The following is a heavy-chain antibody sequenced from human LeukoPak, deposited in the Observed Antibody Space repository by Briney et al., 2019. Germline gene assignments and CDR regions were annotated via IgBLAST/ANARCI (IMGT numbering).Heavy chain of an antibody. CDR2: ISGSDGTT. V-gene: IGHV3-23*01. CDR1: GFTFSNYA. D-gene: IGHD3-9*01. J-gene: IGHJ4*02. Sequence: GGSLRLSCAASGFTFSNYAMSWVRQAPGKGLEWVSGISGSDGTTYYADSVKGRFTISRDNSKNTLYLQMNGLRAEDTAVYYCAKVSESNYDILTGYYTPYYFDYWGQGTLVTVSS. CDR3: AKVSESNYDILTGYYTPYYFDY.